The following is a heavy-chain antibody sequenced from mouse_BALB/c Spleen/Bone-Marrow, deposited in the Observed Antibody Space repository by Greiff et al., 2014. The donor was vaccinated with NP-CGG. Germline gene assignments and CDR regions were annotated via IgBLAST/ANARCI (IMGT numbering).Heavy chain of an antibody. V-gene: IGHV1S81*02. CDR2: INPSNGRT. CDR3: ARWGITLAY. J-gene: IGHJ3*01. Sequence: QVQLQQSGAELVKPGASVKLSCKASGYTFTSYWMHWVKQRPGQGLEWIGEINPSNGRTNYNEKFKSKAALTVDKSSSTAYMQLSSLTSEDSAVYYCARWGITLAYWGQGTLVTVSA. CDR1: GYTFTSYW. D-gene: IGHD2-4*01.